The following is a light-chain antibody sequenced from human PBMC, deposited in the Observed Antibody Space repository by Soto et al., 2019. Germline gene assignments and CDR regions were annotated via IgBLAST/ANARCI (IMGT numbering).Light chain of an antibody. CDR3: SSYTSRSTVV. V-gene: IGLV2-14*01. Sequence: QSALTQPASVSGSPGQSITISCTGTSSDVGGYNYVYWYQQHPGKAPKLMIYDVSNRPSGVSNRFSGSKSGNTASLTISGLQAEDEADYYCSSYTSRSTVVFGGGTKVTVL. J-gene: IGLJ2*01. CDR2: DVS. CDR1: SSDVGGYNY.